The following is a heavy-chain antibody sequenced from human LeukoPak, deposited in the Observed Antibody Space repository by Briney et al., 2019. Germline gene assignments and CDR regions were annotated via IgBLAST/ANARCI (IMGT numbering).Heavy chain of an antibody. J-gene: IGHJ5*02. CDR1: GGSISSSNW. D-gene: IGHD3-22*01. CDR2: IYHSGST. CDR3: ARRRGDYYDSSGYNDWFDP. Sequence: PSGTLSLTCAVSGGSISSSNWWCWVRQPPGKGLEWIGEIYHSGSTNYNPSLKSRVTISVDKSKNQFSLKLSSVTAADTAVYYCARRRGDYYDSSGYNDWFDPWGQGILVAVSS. V-gene: IGHV4-4*02.